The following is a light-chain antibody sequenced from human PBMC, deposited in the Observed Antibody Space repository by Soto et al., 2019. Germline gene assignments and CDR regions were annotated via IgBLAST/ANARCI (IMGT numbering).Light chain of an antibody. V-gene: IGLV2-14*01. CDR2: DVN. Sequence: QSALIQPASGSGSPGQSITISCTGTTSDVGGYNHVSWFQQHPGKVPKLMIYDVNNRPSGVSNRFSGSKSGNTASLTISGLQAEDEADYYCSSYTNTNTLVFGGGTKVTVL. CDR1: TSDVGGYNH. J-gene: IGLJ2*01. CDR3: SSYTNTNTLV.